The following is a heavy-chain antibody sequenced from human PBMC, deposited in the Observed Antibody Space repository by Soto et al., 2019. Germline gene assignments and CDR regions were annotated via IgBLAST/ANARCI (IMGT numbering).Heavy chain of an antibody. D-gene: IGHD3-10*01. J-gene: IGHJ6*02. CDR2: IYPGDSDT. CDR3: ARQTSTGYGSGTPYYYYGMDV. Sequence: GESLKISCKAFGYSFTNYWIGWVRQMPGKGLEWMGIIYPGDSDTRYSPSFQGQVTISADKSISTAYLQWSSLKASDTAMYYCARQTSTGYGSGTPYYYYGMDVWGQGTTVTVSS. CDR1: GYSFTNYW. V-gene: IGHV5-51*01.